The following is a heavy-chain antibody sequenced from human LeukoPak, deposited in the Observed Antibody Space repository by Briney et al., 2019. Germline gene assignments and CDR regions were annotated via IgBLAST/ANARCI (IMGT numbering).Heavy chain of an antibody. CDR1: GGSFSGYY. V-gene: IGHV4-34*01. CDR2: INHSGST. J-gene: IGHJ6*03. CDR3: ARVSVGDGYNLRPLVYYYYMDV. Sequence: ASETLSLTCAVYGGSFSGYYWSWIRQPPGKGLEWIGEINHSGSTNYNPSLKSRVTISVDTSKNQFSLKLSSVTAADTAVYYCARVSVGDGYNLRPLVYYYYMDVWGKGTTVTISS. D-gene: IGHD5-24*01.